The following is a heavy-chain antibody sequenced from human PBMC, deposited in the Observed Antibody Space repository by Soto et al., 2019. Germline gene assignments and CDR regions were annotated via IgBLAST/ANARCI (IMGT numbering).Heavy chain of an antibody. J-gene: IGHJ6*02. CDR1: GGSISSGGYS. CDR2: IYHSGST. CDR3: ARVPDV. Sequence: QLQLQESGSGLVKPSQTLSLTCAVSGGSISSGGYSWTWIRQPPGKGLGWIGYIYHSGSTYYNPSPXSXXTISVARSKNQSSLKLSSVTAADTAVYYCARVPDVWGQGTTVTVSS. V-gene: IGHV4-30-2*01.